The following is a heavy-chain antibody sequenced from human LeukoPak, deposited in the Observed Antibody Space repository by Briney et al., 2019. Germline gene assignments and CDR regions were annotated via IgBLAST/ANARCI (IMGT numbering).Heavy chain of an antibody. V-gene: IGHV3-23*01. CDR1: GFTFSSYA. Sequence: GGSLRLSCAASGFTFSSYAMSWVRQAPGKGLEWVSGISARGISTYYGDSVKGRFTISRDNAKNTLFLQINSLRAEDTAVYYCAREILAPGKTHDYWGQGTLVTVSS. J-gene: IGHJ4*02. CDR2: ISARGIST. CDR3: AREILAPGKTHDY.